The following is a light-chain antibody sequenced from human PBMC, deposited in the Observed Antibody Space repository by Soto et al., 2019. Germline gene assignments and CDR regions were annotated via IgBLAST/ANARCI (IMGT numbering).Light chain of an antibody. V-gene: IGKV3-20*01. CDR2: GAS. Sequence: EIVLTQSPGTLSLSPGERVTLSCRASQSVSSSYLAWYQQKPGQAPRLLIYGASSRATGIPDRFSGSGSGTDFTLTISRLEPEDFVVYYCQQYGRSPLGTFGQGTRVEIK. J-gene: IGKJ1*01. CDR1: QSVSSSY. CDR3: QQYGRSPLGT.